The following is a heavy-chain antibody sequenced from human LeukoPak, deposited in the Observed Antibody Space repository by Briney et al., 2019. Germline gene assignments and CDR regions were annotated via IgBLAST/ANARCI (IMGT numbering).Heavy chain of an antibody. CDR2: ISSSSSYI. V-gene: IGHV3-21*01. D-gene: IGHD3-3*01. CDR1: GFTFSSYS. Sequence: GGSLRLSCAASGFTFSSYSMNWVRRAPGKGLEWVSSISSSSSYIYYADSVKGRFTISRDNAKNSLYLQMNSLRAEDTAVYYCAGSYYDFWGGYSFDYWGQGTLVTVSS. CDR3: AGSYYDFWGGYSFDY. J-gene: IGHJ4*02.